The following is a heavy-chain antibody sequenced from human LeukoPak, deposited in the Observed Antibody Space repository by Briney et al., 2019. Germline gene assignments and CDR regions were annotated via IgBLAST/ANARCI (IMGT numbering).Heavy chain of an antibody. D-gene: IGHD6-19*01. V-gene: IGHV4-59*12. Sequence: SETLSLTCTVSGGSISSYYWSWIRQPPGKGLEWIGYIYYSGSTNYNPSLKSRVTISVDTSKNQFSLKLSSVTAADTAVYYCASRGSSGWHREFDYWGQGTLVTVSS. J-gene: IGHJ4*02. CDR3: ASRGSSGWHREFDY. CDR2: IYYSGST. CDR1: GGSISSYY.